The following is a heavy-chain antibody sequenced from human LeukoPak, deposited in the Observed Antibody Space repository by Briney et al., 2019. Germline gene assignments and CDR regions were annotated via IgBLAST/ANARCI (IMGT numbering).Heavy chain of an antibody. V-gene: IGHV3-23*01. CDR3: AKAGSIWGSYREHFDY. Sequence: GGSLRLSCAASGFTFSSYAMSWVRQAPGKGLEWVSAISGSGGSTYYADSVKGRFTISRDNSKNTLYLQMNSLRAEDTAVYYCAKAGSIWGSYREHFDYWGQGTLVTVSS. J-gene: IGHJ4*02. CDR1: GFTFSSYA. CDR2: ISGSGGST. D-gene: IGHD3-16*02.